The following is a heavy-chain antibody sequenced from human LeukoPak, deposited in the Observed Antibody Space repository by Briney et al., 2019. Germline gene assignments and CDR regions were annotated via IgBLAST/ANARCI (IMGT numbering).Heavy chain of an antibody. J-gene: IGHJ5*02. CDR1: GRTFSSYA. Sequence: GASVKLSCKASGRTFSSYAISWVRRAPGQGLEWMGRIIPILGIANYAQKFQGRVTITADKSTSTAYMEPSSLRSEDTAVYYCASDFHYDSSGSEGNWFDPWGQGTLVTVSS. CDR2: IIPILGIA. CDR3: ASDFHYDSSGSEGNWFDP. V-gene: IGHV1-69*04. D-gene: IGHD3-22*01.